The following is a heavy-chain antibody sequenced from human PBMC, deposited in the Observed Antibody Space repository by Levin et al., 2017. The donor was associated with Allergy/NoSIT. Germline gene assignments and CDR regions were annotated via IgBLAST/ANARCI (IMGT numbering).Heavy chain of an antibody. D-gene: IGHD2-15*01. CDR2: IYYSGST. Sequence: PSETLSLTCTVSGGSISSSSYYWGWIRQPPGKGLEWIGSIYYSGSTYYNPSLKSRVTISVDTSKNQFSLKLSSVTAADTAVYYCARHTVLRLNWFDPWGQGTLVTVSS. J-gene: IGHJ5*02. CDR3: ARHTVLRLNWFDP. V-gene: IGHV4-39*01. CDR1: GGSISSSSYY.